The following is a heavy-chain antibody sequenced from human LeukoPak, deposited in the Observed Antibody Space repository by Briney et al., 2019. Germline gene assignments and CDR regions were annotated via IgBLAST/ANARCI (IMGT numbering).Heavy chain of an antibody. CDR1: GGSISNYY. V-gene: IGHV4-4*07. J-gene: IGHJ4*02. CDR3: ARDYSEDAYPYYFDY. Sequence: SETLSLTCTVSGGSISNYYWNWIRQPAGKGLEWIGRVYSTGNANYNPSLKSRDTLSVDTSKNQFSLNLNSVTAADTAVYYCARDYSEDAYPYYFDYWGQGTLVTVSS. CDR2: VYSTGNA. D-gene: IGHD2-21*01.